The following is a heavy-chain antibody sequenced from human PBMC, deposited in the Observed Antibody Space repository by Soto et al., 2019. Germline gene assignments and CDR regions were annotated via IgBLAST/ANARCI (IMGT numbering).Heavy chain of an antibody. V-gene: IGHV1-69*19. Sequence: QVQLVQSGAEMKKPGSSVKVSCQSSGGTFNTYAMNWVRQAPGQGPEWMGDISPMFGAANYAPKFQGRVTRAADDSTGTSYMQLSSLTSEDTALYFCAREVQVHTSAFCYWGQGTLVTVSS. CDR1: GGTFNTYA. CDR2: ISPMFGAA. D-gene: IGHD3-3*01. CDR3: AREVQVHTSAFCY. J-gene: IGHJ4*02.